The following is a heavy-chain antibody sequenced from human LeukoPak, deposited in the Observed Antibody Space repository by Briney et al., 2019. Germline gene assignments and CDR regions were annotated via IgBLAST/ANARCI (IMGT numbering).Heavy chain of an antibody. J-gene: IGHJ4*02. Sequence: GGSLRLSCAASGFPFSKYGIHWVRQAPGKGLEWVAIIWYDGGNKYFAESVMGRFTISKDNSKNTVYFQMNSLRDDDTAVYRCARAGKANALDYWGQGTQVTVSS. CDR1: GFPFSKYG. V-gene: IGHV3-33*01. CDR2: IWYDGGNK. CDR3: ARAGKANALDY. D-gene: IGHD2-2*01.